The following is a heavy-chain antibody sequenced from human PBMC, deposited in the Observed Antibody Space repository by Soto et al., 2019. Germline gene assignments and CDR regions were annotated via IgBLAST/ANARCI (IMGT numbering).Heavy chain of an antibody. CDR1: GFTFSSYS. J-gene: IGHJ4*02. CDR3: ATHGSSSSEGFS. CDR2: ISSSSSYI. V-gene: IGHV3-21*01. D-gene: IGHD6-6*01. Sequence: EVQLVESGGGLVKPGGSLRLSCAASGFTFSSYSMNWVRQAPGKGLEWVSSISSSSSYIYYADSVKGRFTISRDNAKNSLYLQMNSLRAEDTAVYYCATHGSSSSEGFSWGQGTLVTVSS.